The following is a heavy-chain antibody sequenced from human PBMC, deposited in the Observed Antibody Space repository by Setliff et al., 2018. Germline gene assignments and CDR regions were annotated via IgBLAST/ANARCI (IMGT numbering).Heavy chain of an antibody. CDR1: GGTFSSYG. Sequence: ASVKVSCKASGGTFSSYGISWVRQAPGQGLEWMGWISAYNGNTNYAQKLQGRVTMTTDTSTSTAYMELRSLRSDDTAVYYCARGLSGIYFADYWGQGTLVTVSS. V-gene: IGHV1-18*01. CDR3: ARGLSGIYFADY. J-gene: IGHJ4*02. D-gene: IGHD1-26*01. CDR2: ISAYNGNT.